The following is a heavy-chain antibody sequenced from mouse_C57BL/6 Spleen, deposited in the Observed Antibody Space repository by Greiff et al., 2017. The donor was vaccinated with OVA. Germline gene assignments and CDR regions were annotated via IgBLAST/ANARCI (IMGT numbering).Heavy chain of an antibody. V-gene: IGHV5-17*01. CDR1: GFTFSDYG. Sequence: EVKVEESGGGLVKPGGSLKLSCAASGFTFSDYGMHWVRQAPEKGLEWVAYISSGSSTIYYADTVKGRFTISRDNAKNTLFLQMTSLRSEDTAMYYCASLSFWYFDVWGTGTTVTVSS. J-gene: IGHJ1*03. D-gene: IGHD2-3*01. CDR3: ASLSFWYFDV. CDR2: ISSGSSTI.